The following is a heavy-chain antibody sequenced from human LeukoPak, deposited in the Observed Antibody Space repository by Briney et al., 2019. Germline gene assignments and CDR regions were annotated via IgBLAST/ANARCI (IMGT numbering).Heavy chain of an antibody. CDR3: ARGGLIVATIFSAFDI. Sequence: GSSVKVSCKASGDTFSSYAISWVRQAPGQGLEWMGGINPNSGDTDDAQKFRGRVSMTRDTSINTAYMDLSSLESDDTAVYYCARGGLIVATIFSAFDIWGQGTMVTVSS. CDR2: INPNSGDT. V-gene: IGHV1-2*02. J-gene: IGHJ3*02. D-gene: IGHD5-12*01. CDR1: GDTFSSYA.